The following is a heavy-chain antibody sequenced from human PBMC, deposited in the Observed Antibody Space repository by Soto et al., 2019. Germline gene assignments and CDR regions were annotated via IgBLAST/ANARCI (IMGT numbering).Heavy chain of an antibody. CDR1: GGSFSGYY. CDR2: INHSGST. V-gene: IGHV4-34*01. J-gene: IGHJ4*02. CDR3: ARWAGWAMATRYFDY. D-gene: IGHD5-18*01. Sequence: QVQLQQWGAGLLKPSETLSLTCAVYGGSFSGYYWSWIRQPPGKGLEWIGEINHSGSTNYNPSLKSRVTISVDTSKNQFSLKLSSVTAADTAVYYCARWAGWAMATRYFDYWGQGTLVTVSS.